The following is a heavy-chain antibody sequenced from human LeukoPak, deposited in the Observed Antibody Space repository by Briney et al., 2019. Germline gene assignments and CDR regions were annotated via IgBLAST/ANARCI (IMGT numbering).Heavy chain of an antibody. Sequence: GGSLRLSCAASGFTFSSYGMHWVRQAPGKGLEWVAFIRYDGSNKYYADSVKGRFTISRDNSKNSLYLQMNSLRAEDTAVYYCARDLLPIAARSKDYWGQGTLVTVSS. CDR2: IRYDGSNK. CDR1: GFTFSSYG. V-gene: IGHV3-30*02. D-gene: IGHD6-6*01. J-gene: IGHJ4*02. CDR3: ARDLLPIAARSKDY.